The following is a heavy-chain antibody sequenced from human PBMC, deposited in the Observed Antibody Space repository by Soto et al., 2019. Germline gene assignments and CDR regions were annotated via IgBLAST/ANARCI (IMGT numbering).Heavy chain of an antibody. J-gene: IGHJ4*02. D-gene: IGHD1-26*01. CDR1: GFTFSNAW. V-gene: IGHV3-15*07. Sequence: EVQLVESGGGLVKPGGSLRLSCAASGFTFSNAWMNWVRQAPGKGLEWVGRIKSKTDGGTIDYAAPVKGRFTISRTRSKNTLLLEMNSPKTEDTAVEYLTTPPFRGGATSWVCGLTGLWGQGTLVTVSS. CDR2: IKSKTDGGTI. CDR3: TTPPFRGGATSWVCGLTGL.